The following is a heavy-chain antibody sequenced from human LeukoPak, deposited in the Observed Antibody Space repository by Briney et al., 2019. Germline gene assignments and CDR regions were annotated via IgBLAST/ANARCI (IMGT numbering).Heavy chain of an antibody. CDR2: FDPEDSET. V-gene: IGHV1-24*01. CDR1: GYTLTELS. D-gene: IGHD2-15*01. J-gene: IGHJ4*02. CDR3: ATDLAGAAATAYFFY. Sequence: ASVKVSCTVSGYTLTELSMHWVRQAPGKGLEWMGGFDPEDSETIYAQKFQGRVTMTEDTSTDTAYMEPSSLRSEDTAVYYCATDLAGAAATAYFFYWGQGTLLTASS.